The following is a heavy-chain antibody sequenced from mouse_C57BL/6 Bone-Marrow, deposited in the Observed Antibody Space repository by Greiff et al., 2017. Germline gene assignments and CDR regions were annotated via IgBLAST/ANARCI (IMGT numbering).Heavy chain of an antibody. CDR2: IDPDNGDT. CDR1: GFNIKDDY. CDR3: TTVLYCSFDY. Sequence: EVQRVESGAELVRPGASVKLSCTASGFNIKDDYMHWVKQRPEQGLEWIGWIDPDNGDTEYASKFQGKATITADTSSNTAYLQLSSLTSEDTAVYCCTTVLYCSFDYWGQGTTLTVSS. V-gene: IGHV14-4*01. D-gene: IGHD2-3*01. J-gene: IGHJ2*01.